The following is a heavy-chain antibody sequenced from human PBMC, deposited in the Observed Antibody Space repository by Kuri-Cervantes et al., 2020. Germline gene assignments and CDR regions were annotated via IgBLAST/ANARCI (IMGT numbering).Heavy chain of an antibody. J-gene: IGHJ4*02. Sequence: SETLSLTCTVSGGSVSSGRYYWSWIRQPPGKGLEWIGSIYHSGSTYYNPSPKSRVTISVDTSKNQFSLKLSSVTAADTAVYYCARVIRQQLVAGGDYWGQGTLVTVSS. D-gene: IGHD6-13*01. V-gene: IGHV4-39*07. CDR3: ARVIRQQLVAGGDY. CDR1: GGSVSSGRYY. CDR2: IYHSGST.